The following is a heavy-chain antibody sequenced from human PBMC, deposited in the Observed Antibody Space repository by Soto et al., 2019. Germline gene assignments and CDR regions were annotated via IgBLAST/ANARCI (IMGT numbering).Heavy chain of an antibody. J-gene: IGHJ4*02. D-gene: IGHD6-19*01. CDR1: GGSISGSY. CDR3: ARSVAVPGAHIDY. V-gene: IGHV4-59*01. CDR2: VYYTGST. Sequence: SETLSLTCSVSGGSISGSYWSWIRQSPGKGLEWLGYVYYTGSTNYSPPLRSRVSISVDTSKNEFSLRLSSVTAADTAVYFCARSVAVPGAHIDYWGQGTQVTVSS.